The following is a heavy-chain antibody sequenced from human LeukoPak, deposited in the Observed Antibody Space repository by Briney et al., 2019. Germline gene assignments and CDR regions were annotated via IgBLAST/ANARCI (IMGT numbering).Heavy chain of an antibody. CDR1: GYTFTSYD. CDR2: MNPSSGNT. V-gene: IGHV1-8*02. Sequence: ASVKVSCKASGYTFTSYDINWVRQATGQGLEWMGWMNPSSGNTGYAQKFQGRVTMTRNTSISTAYMELSSLRSEDTAVYYCARDSPASGSTLLDYWGQGTLVTVSS. CDR3: ARDSPASGSTLLDY. D-gene: IGHD3-10*01. J-gene: IGHJ4*02.